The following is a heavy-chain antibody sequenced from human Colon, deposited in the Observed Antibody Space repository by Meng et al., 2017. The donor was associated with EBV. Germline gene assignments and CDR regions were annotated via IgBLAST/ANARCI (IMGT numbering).Heavy chain of an antibody. CDR3: TTDEEGPRF. CDR2: MKRRIDEDGTR. V-gene: IGHV3-15*01. CDR1: GFILTNPW. Sequence: VGAGGVLVVQAACRSRCCGPDGFILTNPWLIWVRPAHGKGMEWVARMKRRIDEDGTRGYEAAVKGKFTISRDDSKFMVYLQMDSLKAEDTGMYYCTTDEEGPRFWGQGTLVTVSS. J-gene: IGHJ4*02.